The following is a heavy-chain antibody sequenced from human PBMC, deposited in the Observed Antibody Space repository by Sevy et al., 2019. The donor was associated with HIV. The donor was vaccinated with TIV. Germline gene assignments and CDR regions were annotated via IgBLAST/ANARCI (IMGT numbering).Heavy chain of an antibody. D-gene: IGHD3-22*01. CDR2: IYHSGST. V-gene: IGHV4-38-2*02. Sequence: SETLSLTCTVSGYSISSGYYWGWIRQPPGKGLEWIGSIYHSGSTYYNPSLKSRVTISVDTSKNQFSLKLSSVTAADTAVYYCAREPHPHYYDSSGGLDYWGQGTLVTVSS. CDR1: GYSISSGYY. J-gene: IGHJ4*02. CDR3: AREPHPHYYDSSGGLDY.